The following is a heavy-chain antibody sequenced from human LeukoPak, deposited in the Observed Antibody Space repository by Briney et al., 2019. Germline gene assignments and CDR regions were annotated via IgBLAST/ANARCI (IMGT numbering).Heavy chain of an antibody. Sequence: GGSLRLSCAVSGFTVSNNYMSWVRQAPGKGLECVSVIYSGGDTYYADSVKGRFTISRDKSKSTLYLQMNSLRAEDTAVYYCAVLSSGWRFQHWGQGTLVTVSS. CDR1: GFTVSNNY. D-gene: IGHD6-19*01. CDR2: IYSGGDT. V-gene: IGHV3-53*01. J-gene: IGHJ1*01. CDR3: AVLSSGWRFQH.